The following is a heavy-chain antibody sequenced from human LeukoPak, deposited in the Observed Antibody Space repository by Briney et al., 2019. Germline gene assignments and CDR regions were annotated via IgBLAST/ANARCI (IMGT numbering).Heavy chain of an antibody. CDR3: ARSTSIAARLSY. CDR1: GYTFTGYY. Sequence: ASVKVSCKASGYTFTGYYMHWVRPAPGQGLEWMGWINPNSGGTNYAQKFQGRVTMTRDTSISTAYMELSRLRSDDTAVYYCARSTSIAARLSYWGQGTLVTVSS. V-gene: IGHV1-2*02. D-gene: IGHD6-6*01. CDR2: INPNSGGT. J-gene: IGHJ4*02.